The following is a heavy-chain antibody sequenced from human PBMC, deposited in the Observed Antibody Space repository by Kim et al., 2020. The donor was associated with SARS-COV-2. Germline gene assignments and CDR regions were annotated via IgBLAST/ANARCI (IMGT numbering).Heavy chain of an antibody. CDR1: GYTFTGYY. CDR3: ASILSGYQLPLPPS. V-gene: IGHV1-2*06. D-gene: IGHD2-2*01. Sequence: ASVKVSCKASGYTFTGYYMHWVRQAPGQGLEWMGRINPNSGGTNYAQKFQGRVTMTRDTSISTAYMELSRLRSDDTAVYYCASILSGYQLPLPPSWGQGTLVTVSS. CDR2: INPNSGGT. J-gene: IGHJ4*02.